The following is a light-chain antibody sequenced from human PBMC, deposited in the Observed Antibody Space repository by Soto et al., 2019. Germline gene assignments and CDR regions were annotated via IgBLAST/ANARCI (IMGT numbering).Light chain of an antibody. J-gene: IGKJ1*01. CDR1: QSVSSY. Sequence: EIVVTQSPATLSLSPGERATLSCRASQSVSSYLAWYQQKPGQAHRLLIYDASNRATGIQARFSGSGSGTDFTLTIRSLQSEDFAVYYCKQYNNWPWTFGQGTKVDIK. CDR3: KQYNNWPWT. CDR2: DAS. V-gene: IGKV3-11*01.